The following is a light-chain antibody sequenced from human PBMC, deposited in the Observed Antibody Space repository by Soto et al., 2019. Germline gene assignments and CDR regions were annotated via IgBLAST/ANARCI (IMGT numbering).Light chain of an antibody. V-gene: IGLV2-14*01. CDR2: AVS. J-gene: IGLJ1*01. Sequence: QAALPQPASVSWSPGQAIAISCTGTSSDVGLYDYVSWYQQHPGKAPQLMIYAVSNRPSGVSNRFSASKSGNTASLFISGLQAEEEADYYCSSYTSDSYYVFGSGTKVTVL. CDR3: SSYTSDSYYV. CDR1: SSDVGLYDY.